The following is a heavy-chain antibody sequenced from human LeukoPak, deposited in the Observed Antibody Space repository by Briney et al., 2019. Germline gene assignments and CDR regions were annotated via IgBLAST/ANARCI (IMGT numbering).Heavy chain of an antibody. CDR3: VRDDGIGLDAFDV. V-gene: IGHV6-1*01. J-gene: IGHJ3*01. CDR2: TYYRSKWYN. CDR1: GDSVSSNGTA. D-gene: IGHD1-14*01. Sequence: SQILSLTCTVPGDSVSSNGTAWNWIRQSPSRGLEWLGRTYYRSKWYNDYAVSVKSRITINPDTSKNQFSLQLNSVTPEDTAVYYCVRDDGIGLDAFDVWSPGTMVTVSS.